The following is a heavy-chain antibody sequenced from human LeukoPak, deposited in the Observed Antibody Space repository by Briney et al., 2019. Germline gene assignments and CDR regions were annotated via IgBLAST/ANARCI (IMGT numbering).Heavy chain of an antibody. CDR3: ARDSKVEWELLRGTFFNY. J-gene: IGHJ4*02. CDR2: IYHSGST. Sequence: PSETLSLTCTVSGGSISSGGYYWSWIRQPPGKGLEWIGYIYHSGSTYYNPSLKSRVTISVDRSKNQFSLKLSSVTAADTAVYYCARDSKVEWELLRGTFFNYWGQGTLVSVSS. D-gene: IGHD1-26*01. V-gene: IGHV4-30-2*01. CDR1: GGSISSGGYY.